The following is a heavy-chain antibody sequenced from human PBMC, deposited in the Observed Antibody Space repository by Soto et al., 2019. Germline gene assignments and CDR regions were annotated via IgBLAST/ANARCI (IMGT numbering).Heavy chain of an antibody. V-gene: IGHV1-69*13. D-gene: IGHD3-22*01. CDR3: ARERPSSGYTYSIFDY. Sequence: SVKVSCKASGGTFSSYAISWVRQAPGQGLEWMGGIIPIFGTANYAQKFQGRVTITADESTSTAYMELSSLRSEDTAVYYCARERPSSGYTYSIFDYWGQGTLVTVSS. CDR1: GGTFSSYA. J-gene: IGHJ4*02. CDR2: IIPIFGTA.